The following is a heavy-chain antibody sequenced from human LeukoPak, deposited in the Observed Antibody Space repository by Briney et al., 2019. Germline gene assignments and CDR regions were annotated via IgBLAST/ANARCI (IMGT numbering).Heavy chain of an antibody. CDR1: GGSISSGGYS. V-gene: IGHV4-30-2*01. Sequence: SETLSLTCAVSGGSISSGGYSWSWIRQPPGKGLEWIGYIYHSGSTYYNPSLKSRVTISVDTSKNQFALKLSSVTAADTAVYYCARVGYYDSSGYPGAFDIWGQGTMVTVSS. J-gene: IGHJ3*02. D-gene: IGHD3-22*01. CDR2: IYHSGST. CDR3: ARVGYYDSSGYPGAFDI.